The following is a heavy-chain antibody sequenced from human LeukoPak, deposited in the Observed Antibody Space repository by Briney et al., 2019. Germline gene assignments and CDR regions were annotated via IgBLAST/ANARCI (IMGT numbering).Heavy chain of an antibody. CDR2: IIPIFGTA. CDR3: ARDLGELSNWFDP. Sequence: SVKVSCKASGGTFSSYAISWVRQAPGQGLEWMGGIIPIFGTANYAQKFQGRVTTTADESTSTAYMELSSLRSEDTAVYYCARDLGELSNWFDPWGQGTLVTVSS. D-gene: IGHD3-16*02. V-gene: IGHV1-69*13. CDR1: GGTFSSYA. J-gene: IGHJ5*02.